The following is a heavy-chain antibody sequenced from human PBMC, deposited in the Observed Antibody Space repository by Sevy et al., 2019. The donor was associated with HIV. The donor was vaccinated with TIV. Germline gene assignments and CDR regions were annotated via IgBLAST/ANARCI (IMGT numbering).Heavy chain of an antibody. CDR3: AGALAAAASS. Sequence: GGSLRLSCAASGFTFSAYWMHWVRQAPGKGLEWVANINQGGSEKYYVDSVKGRFTISRDNAKNSLFLQMNSRRAEDTAVYYCAGALAAAASSWGQGALVTVSS. V-gene: IGHV3-7*01. CDR2: INQGGSEK. J-gene: IGHJ5*02. D-gene: IGHD6-13*01. CDR1: GFTFSAYW.